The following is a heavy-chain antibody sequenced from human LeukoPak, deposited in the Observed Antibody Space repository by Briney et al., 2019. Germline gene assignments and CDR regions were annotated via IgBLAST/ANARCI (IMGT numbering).Heavy chain of an antibody. CDR3: SRDATYFYDRSGYYYPYDAFDI. Sequence: PSETLSLTCTVSGSSITSDSYYWSWIRQHPGKGLEWIGYIYYTGATDYSPSLKSRVIISLDTSKNQFSLNLSSVTAADTAVYYCSRDATYFYDRSGYYYPYDAFDIWGQGTMVTVSS. V-gene: IGHV4-31*03. J-gene: IGHJ3*02. CDR2: IYYTGAT. D-gene: IGHD3-22*01. CDR1: GSSITSDSYY.